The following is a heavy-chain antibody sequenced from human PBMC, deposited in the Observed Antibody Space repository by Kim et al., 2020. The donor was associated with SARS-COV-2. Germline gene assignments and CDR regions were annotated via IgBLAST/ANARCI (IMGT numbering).Heavy chain of an antibody. CDR3: ARELRGDAFDI. CDR1: GGSISSYY. D-gene: IGHD3-16*01. Sequence: SETLSLTCTVSGGSISSYYWSWIRQPPGKGLEWIGYIYYSGSTNYNPSLKSRVTISLDTSKNQFSLKLSSVTAADTAVYYCARELRGDAFDIWGQGTMVTVSS. CDR2: IYYSGST. V-gene: IGHV4-59*13. J-gene: IGHJ3*02.